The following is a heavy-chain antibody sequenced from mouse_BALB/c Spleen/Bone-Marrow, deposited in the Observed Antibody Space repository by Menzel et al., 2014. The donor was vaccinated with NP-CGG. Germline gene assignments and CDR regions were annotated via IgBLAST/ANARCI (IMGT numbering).Heavy chain of an antibody. V-gene: IGHV2-6-5*01. Sequence: VQLQQSGPGLVAPSQSLSITCTVSGFSLTDSGFSWIRQPPGKGLEWLGIIWGGGSTYYNSDFKSRVNISKDNSKSQVFLKLNSLQTEDTAMYYCAKLSTMITTFAYWGQGTLVTVSA. CDR2: IWGGGST. CDR3: AKLSTMITTFAY. CDR1: GFSLTDSG. D-gene: IGHD2-4*01. J-gene: IGHJ3*01.